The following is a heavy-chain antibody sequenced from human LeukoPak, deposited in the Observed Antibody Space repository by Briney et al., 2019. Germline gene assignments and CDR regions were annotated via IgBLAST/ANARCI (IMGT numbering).Heavy chain of an antibody. D-gene: IGHD3-16*01. CDR2: IYSGGST. V-gene: IGHV3-66*01. Sequence: PGGSLRLSCAASGFTFSSYGMSWVRQAPGKGLEWVSLIYSGGSTYYADSVKGRFTISRDNSKNTLYLQMNSLTADDTAIYYCARETGGWDAFDIWGQGTMVAVSS. CDR1: GFTFSSYG. J-gene: IGHJ3*02. CDR3: ARETGGWDAFDI.